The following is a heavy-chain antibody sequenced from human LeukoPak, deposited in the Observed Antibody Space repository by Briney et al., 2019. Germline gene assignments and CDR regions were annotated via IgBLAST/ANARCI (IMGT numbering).Heavy chain of an antibody. V-gene: IGHV1-18*01. CDR3: AREGSIVVAGDDYYYYYGMDV. D-gene: IGHD6-19*01. J-gene: IGHJ6*02. CDR2: ISAYNVNT. CDR1: GYSFTSYA. Sequence: ASVTVSCKASGYSFTSYAFSWVRQAPGQGLEWMGWISAYNVNTNYAQKLQGRVTMTTDTSTSTAYMELRSLRSDDTAVYYCAREGSIVVAGDDYYYYYGMDVWGQGTTVTVSS.